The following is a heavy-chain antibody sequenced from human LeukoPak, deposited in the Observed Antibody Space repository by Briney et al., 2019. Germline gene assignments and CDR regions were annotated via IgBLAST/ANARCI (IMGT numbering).Heavy chain of an antibody. D-gene: IGHD6-13*01. CDR1: GFIFTNYF. J-gene: IGHJ3*01. V-gene: IGHV3-7*01. CDR2: IKHDGSEK. Sequence: PGGSLRLSCAVSGFIFTNYFMSWVRQAPGKGLEWVASIKHDGSEKYYVDSVRGRFTISRDNTMNSLYLQMSSLRAEDTAVYYCSRGGAPAGYAYDVWGHGTVVTVSS. CDR3: SRGGAPAGYAYDV.